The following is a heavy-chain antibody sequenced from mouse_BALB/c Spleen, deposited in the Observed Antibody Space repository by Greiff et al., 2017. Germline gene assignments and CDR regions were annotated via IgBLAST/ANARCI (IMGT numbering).Heavy chain of an antibody. V-gene: IGHV1-55*01. J-gene: IGHJ4*01. CDR1: GYTFTSYS. CDR3: ARSSYGTRYALDY. Sequence: QVQLQQPGAELVKPGTSVKMSCKASGYTFTSYSLNWVKQRPGQGLEWIGDIYPGSGSTNYNEKFKSKATLTVDTSSSTAYMQLSSLTSEDSALYYCARSSYGTRYALDYWGQGTSITVSS. CDR2: IYPGSGST. D-gene: IGHD2-1*01.